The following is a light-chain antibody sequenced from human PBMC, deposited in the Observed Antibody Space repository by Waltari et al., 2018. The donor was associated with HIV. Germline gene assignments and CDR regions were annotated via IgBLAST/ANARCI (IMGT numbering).Light chain of an antibody. Sequence: QSVLTQPPSASGTPGQRVTISCSGSSSNIGFNIVNWYQQLPGAAPKLLIYTNNQRPSGVPDRFSDSKSGTSASLAISGLQSEDEADYYCAAWDDSLNGLVFGGGTKLTVL. CDR1: SSNIGFNI. CDR2: TNN. J-gene: IGLJ3*02. V-gene: IGLV1-44*01. CDR3: AAWDDSLNGLV.